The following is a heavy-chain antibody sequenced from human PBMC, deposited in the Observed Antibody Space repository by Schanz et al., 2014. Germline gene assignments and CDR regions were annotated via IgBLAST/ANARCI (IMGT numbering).Heavy chain of an antibody. CDR1: GGTFSSYT. J-gene: IGHJ4*02. CDR2: INPSGGGT. CDR3: ARGGYSSGWYDRDIAHFDY. D-gene: IGHD6-19*01. V-gene: IGHV1-46*01. Sequence: QLQLVQSGAEVKKPGSSVKVSCKLSGGTFSSYTISWMRQAPGQGLEWMGIINPSGGGTSYALRFQDRVTVTRDTSRSTVYMELSSLRSEDTAVYYCARGGYSSGWYDRDIAHFDYWGPGRLVTVSS.